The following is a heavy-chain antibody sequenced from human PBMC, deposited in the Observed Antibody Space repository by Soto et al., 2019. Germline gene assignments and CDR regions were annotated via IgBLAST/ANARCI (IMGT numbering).Heavy chain of an antibody. CDR3: ARASPYGDYALDY. CDR2: ISYSGST. J-gene: IGHJ4*02. CDR1: GGSISSYY. D-gene: IGHD4-17*01. V-gene: IGHV4-59*13. Sequence: TLALTCTVSGGSISSYYWIWIRQPPGKGLEWIGYISYSGSTNYNPSLKSRPTISVDTSKNQFSLKLRSVTAADTAVYYCARASPYGDYALDYWGQGTLVTVSS.